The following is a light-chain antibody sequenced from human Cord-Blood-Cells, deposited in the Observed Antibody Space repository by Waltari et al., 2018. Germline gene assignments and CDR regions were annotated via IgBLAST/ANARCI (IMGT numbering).Light chain of an antibody. CDR1: SSDVGGYNY. J-gene: IGLJ3*02. CDR3: SSYTSSSTRV. V-gene: IGLV2-14*01. CDR2: DVS. Sequence: QSALTQPASVSGSPGQSITISCTGTSSDVGGYNYVSWYQQHPGKAPKLMIYDVSKRPSGVSNRFSGSKSSNTASLTSSGLQAEDEADYYCSSYTSSSTRVFGGGTKLTVL.